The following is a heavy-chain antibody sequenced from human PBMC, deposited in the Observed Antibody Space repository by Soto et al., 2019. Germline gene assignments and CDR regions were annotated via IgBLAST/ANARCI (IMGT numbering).Heavy chain of an antibody. V-gene: IGHV1-46*01. Sequence: VASVKVSCKASGYTFTSYYMHRVRQAPGQGLEWMGIINPSGGSTSYAQKFQGRVTMTRDTSTSTVYMELSSLRSEDTAVYYCARDPKRKNYDFWSGYSGPGMDVWGQGTTVTVSS. CDR2: INPSGGST. CDR3: ARDPKRKNYDFWSGYSGPGMDV. D-gene: IGHD3-3*01. CDR1: GYTFTSYY. J-gene: IGHJ6*02.